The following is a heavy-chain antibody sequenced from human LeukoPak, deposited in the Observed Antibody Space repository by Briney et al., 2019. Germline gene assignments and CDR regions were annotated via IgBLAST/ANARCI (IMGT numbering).Heavy chain of an antibody. CDR2: ISTSSSYI. CDR1: GFTLSTYS. Sequence: PGGSLRLSCAASGFTLSTYSMNWVRQAPGKGLEWVSFISTSSSYIYYADSVKGRFTISRDNSKNSLYLQMNSLRAEDTAVYYCAREHYYGSGSYDYWGQGTLVTVSS. J-gene: IGHJ4*02. D-gene: IGHD3-10*01. V-gene: IGHV3-21*01. CDR3: AREHYYGSGSYDY.